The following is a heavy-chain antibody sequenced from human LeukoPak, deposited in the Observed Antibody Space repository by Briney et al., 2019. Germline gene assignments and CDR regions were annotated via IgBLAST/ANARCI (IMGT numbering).Heavy chain of an antibody. CDR1: GYTFTSYD. V-gene: IGHV1-8*01. Sequence: ASVKVSCKASGYTFTSYDTNWVRQATGQGLEWMGWMNPNSGNTGYAQKFQGRVTMTRNTSISTAYMELSSLRSEDTAVYYCYLGYCSSTSCSIGAFDIWGQGTMVTVSS. CDR3: YLGYCSSTSCSIGAFDI. J-gene: IGHJ3*02. D-gene: IGHD2-2*01. CDR2: MNPNSGNT.